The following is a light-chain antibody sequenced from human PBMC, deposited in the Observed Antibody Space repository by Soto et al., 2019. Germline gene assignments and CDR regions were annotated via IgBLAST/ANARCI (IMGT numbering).Light chain of an antibody. CDR1: QSVSGC. CDR2: DAS. J-gene: IGKJ1*01. Sequence: DIQMTQSPATLSASVGDTVTVTCRASQSVSGCLAWYQQKPGEAPKLLFYDASALPRGVPSRFSGSGSGTKFTLTIASLQPDDFATYYCQQYETFPGTFGQGTKVDIK. CDR3: QQYETFPGT. V-gene: IGKV1-5*01.